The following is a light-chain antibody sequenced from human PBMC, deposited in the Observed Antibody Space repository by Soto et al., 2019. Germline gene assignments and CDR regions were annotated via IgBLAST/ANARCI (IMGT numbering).Light chain of an antibody. CDR1: QSVSSSF. V-gene: IGKV3-20*01. CDR2: GAS. Sequence: ETVSTKSPGTRSLSPGERATLSCRASQSVSSSFLAWYQQKPGQAPRLLIYGASSRTTGIPDRFSGSGSGTDFTLTISRLEPEDFAVYYCQQYGSSPSTFGGGTKVDI. J-gene: IGKJ4*01. CDR3: QQYGSSPST.